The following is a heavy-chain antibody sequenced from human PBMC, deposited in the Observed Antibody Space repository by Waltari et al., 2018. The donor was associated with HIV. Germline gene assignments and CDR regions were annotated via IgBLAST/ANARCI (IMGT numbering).Heavy chain of an antibody. CDR2: INHSGRT. Sequence: QVRLQPWGTGLLKPSETLSLTCAVQGGSSSNYYWSWIRQPPGKGLEWIAEINHSGRTNYNPSLKSRLTISVDTSKTQFSVKLTSVTAADTAVYFCARGQYGPGSREDYCGQGTLVTVAS. J-gene: IGHJ4*02. V-gene: IGHV4-34*02. CDR3: ARGQYGPGSREDY. D-gene: IGHD3-10*01. CDR1: GGSSSNYY.